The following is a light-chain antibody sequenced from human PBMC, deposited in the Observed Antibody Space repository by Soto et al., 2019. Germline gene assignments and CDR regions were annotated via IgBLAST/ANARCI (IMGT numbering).Light chain of an antibody. V-gene: IGKV3-15*01. CDR2: GAS. CDR1: QSGSSRF. Sequence: EIVVTQVPATLSLSPGERATLSCRVRQSGSSRFLAWYQQKPGQAPRILIYGASTRATGIPARFSGSGSGTEFSLTISSLQSEDFAVYYCQQHNKWPLTFGGGTKVDIK. J-gene: IGKJ4*01. CDR3: QQHNKWPLT.